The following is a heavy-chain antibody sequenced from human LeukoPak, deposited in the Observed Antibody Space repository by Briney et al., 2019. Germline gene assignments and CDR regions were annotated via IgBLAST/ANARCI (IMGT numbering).Heavy chain of an antibody. CDR3: TGNYYGSGSYADFDY. J-gene: IGHJ4*02. CDR1: GFSFSDYD. Sequence: WGSLRLSCAASGFSFSDYDMHWVRQAPGKGLEWVTFIRYDGTNTYADSVKGRFTISRDNSKNTAYLQMDSLKTEDTAVYYCTGNYYGSGSYADFDYWGQGTLVTVSS. V-gene: IGHV3-30*02. D-gene: IGHD3-10*01. CDR2: IRYDGTNT.